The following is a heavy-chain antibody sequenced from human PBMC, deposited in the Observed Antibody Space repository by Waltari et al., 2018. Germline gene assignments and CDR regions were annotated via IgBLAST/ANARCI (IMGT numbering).Heavy chain of an antibody. CDR3: ATVRWKHREYDY. Sequence: EVQLVQSGAEVKKPGATVKISCKVSGYTFTDYYMHWVQQALGKWLQLMGLVDPEEGETRYAGKFQGRVTITADTSTDTAYMVLSSLRSEDTAVYYCATVRWKHREYDYWGQGTLVTVSS. J-gene: IGHJ4*02. CDR2: VDPEEGET. CDR1: GYTFTDYY. V-gene: IGHV1-69-2*01. D-gene: IGHD1-1*01.